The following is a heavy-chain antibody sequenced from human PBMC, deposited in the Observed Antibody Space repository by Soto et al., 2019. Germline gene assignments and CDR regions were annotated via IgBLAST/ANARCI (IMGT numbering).Heavy chain of an antibody. J-gene: IGHJ5*02. CDR1: GVSIINTSYY. V-gene: IGHV4-39*01. Sequence: SETLSLTCNVSGVSIINTSYYWGWIRQPPGKGLEWIGTVYFDGTTFYNPSLKRRLIISVDTSKNQFSLSLTSVTSADTAFYSCARHGSSWGQGTLVTVCS. CDR3: ARHGSS. CDR2: VYFDGTT.